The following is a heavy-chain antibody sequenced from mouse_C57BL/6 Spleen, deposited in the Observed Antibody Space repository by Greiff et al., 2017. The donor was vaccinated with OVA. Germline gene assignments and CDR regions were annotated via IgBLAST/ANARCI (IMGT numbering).Heavy chain of an antibody. CDR3: AKGSSHWYFDV. Sequence: VHLVESGPELVKPGASVKISCKASGYAFSSSWMNWVKQRPGKGLEWIGRIYPGDGDTNYNGKFKGKATLTADKSSSTAYMQLSSLTSEDSAVYFCAKGSSHWYFDVWGTGTTVTVSS. CDR1: GYAFSSSW. J-gene: IGHJ1*03. V-gene: IGHV1-82*01. CDR2: IYPGDGDT. D-gene: IGHD1-1*01.